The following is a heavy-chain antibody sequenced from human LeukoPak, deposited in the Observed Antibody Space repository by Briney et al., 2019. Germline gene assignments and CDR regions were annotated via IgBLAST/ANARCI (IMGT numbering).Heavy chain of an antibody. CDR1: GFAFSSYS. V-gene: IGHV3-21*01. Sequence: PGGSLRLSCAASGFAFSSYSMNWVRQAPGKGLEWVSSISSSSSYIYYADSVKGRFTISRDNAKNSLYLQMNSLRAEDTAVYYCARVCATPGSAFDIWGQGTMVTVSS. J-gene: IGHJ3*02. D-gene: IGHD2-15*01. CDR3: ARVCATPGSAFDI. CDR2: ISSSSSYI.